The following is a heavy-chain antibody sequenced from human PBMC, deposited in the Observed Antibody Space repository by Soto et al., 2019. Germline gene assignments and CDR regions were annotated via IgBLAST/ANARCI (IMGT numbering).Heavy chain of an antibody. CDR1: GYTFTSYA. Sequence: ASVKVSCKASGYTFTSYAMHWVRQAPGQRLEWMGWINANSGGTNYSQKFQDRVTITWDTSASKAYLEVRRLRSDDTAVYFCARSNSMVRGVIIYFYGMDVWGQGTTVTVSS. CDR2: INANSGGT. D-gene: IGHD3-10*01. V-gene: IGHV1-3*01. J-gene: IGHJ6*02. CDR3: ARSNSMVRGVIIYFYGMDV.